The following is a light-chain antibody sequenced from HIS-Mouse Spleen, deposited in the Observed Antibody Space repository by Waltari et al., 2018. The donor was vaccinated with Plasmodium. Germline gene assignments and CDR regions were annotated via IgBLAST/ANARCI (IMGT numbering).Light chain of an antibody. Sequence: QSALTQPASVSGSPGQSITISCTGTSSDFGSYNLVSWYQLHPGKAPKLMIYEGSKRPSRVSNRFSGAKSGNTASLTISGLQAEDEADYYCCSYAGSSTYVFGTGTKVTVL. CDR3: CSYAGSSTYV. J-gene: IGLJ1*01. CDR2: EGS. CDR1: SSDFGSYNL. V-gene: IGLV2-23*01.